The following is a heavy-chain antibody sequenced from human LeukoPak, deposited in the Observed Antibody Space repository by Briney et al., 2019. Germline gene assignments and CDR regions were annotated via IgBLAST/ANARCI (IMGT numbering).Heavy chain of an antibody. CDR2: IKQDGSDR. V-gene: IGHV3-7*03. J-gene: IGHJ4*02. CDR3: AREGYSYGYDY. CDR1: GFTFRNYW. D-gene: IGHD5-18*01. Sequence: GGSLRLSCAASGFTFRNYWMSWVRQVPGTGLEWVANIKQDGSDRNYVTSVRGRFTISRDNAESSLYLQMNSLRAEDTAVYYCAREGYSYGYDYWGQGTLVTVSS.